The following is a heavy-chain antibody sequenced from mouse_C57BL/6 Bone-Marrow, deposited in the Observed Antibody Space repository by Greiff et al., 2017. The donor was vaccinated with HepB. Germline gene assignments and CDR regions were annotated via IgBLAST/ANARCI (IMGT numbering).Heavy chain of an antibody. V-gene: IGHV5-4*01. Sequence: EVQLVESGGGLVKPGGSLKLSCAASGFTFSSYAMSWVRQTPEKRLEWVATISDGGSYTYYPDNVKGRFTISRDNAKNNLYLQMSHLKSEDTAMYYCAMRLHYGSSSYFDYWGQGTTLTVSS. D-gene: IGHD1-1*01. J-gene: IGHJ2*01. CDR2: ISDGGSYT. CDR1: GFTFSSYA. CDR3: AMRLHYGSSSYFDY.